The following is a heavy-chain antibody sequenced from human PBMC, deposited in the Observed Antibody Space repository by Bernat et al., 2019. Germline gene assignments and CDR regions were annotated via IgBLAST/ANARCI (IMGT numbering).Heavy chain of an antibody. CDR2: ISGSGGST. D-gene: IGHD3-3*01. J-gene: IGHJ6*03. Sequence: EVQLVESGGGLVQPGGSLRLSCAASGFTFSSYAMSWVRQAPGKGLEWVSAISGSGGSTNYADYVKGRFTISRENSKNTLYLQMNSLRAEDTAVYYCAKAGNYDFWSGSPVYYYYMDVWGKGTTVTVSS. CDR1: GFTFSSYA. CDR3: AKAGNYDFWSGSPVYYYYMDV. V-gene: IGHV3-23*04.